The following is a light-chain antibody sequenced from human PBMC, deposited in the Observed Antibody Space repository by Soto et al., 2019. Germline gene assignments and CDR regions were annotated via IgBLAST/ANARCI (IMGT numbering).Light chain of an antibody. CDR3: QQYMSSVT. CDR1: QSVDTTF. Sequence: EIVLTQSPGSLSLSPGQRATLSCRASQSVDTTFFAWYQKKPGQAPRLLIYGASKRATGVPDRFSGSGSGTDCTLIISRLEPEDFAGYYCQQYMSSVTFGQGTKVEIK. CDR2: GAS. J-gene: IGKJ1*01. V-gene: IGKV3-20*01.